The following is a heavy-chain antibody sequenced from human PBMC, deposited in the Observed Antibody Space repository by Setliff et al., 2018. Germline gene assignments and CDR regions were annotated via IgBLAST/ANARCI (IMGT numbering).Heavy chain of an antibody. Sequence: QPGGSLRLSCAASGFTFRTYGMHWVRQAPGKGLEWVAFIWFDGSDKNYADSVKGRFTISRDNSKNTLYLQMNSLRAEDTAVYYCARGAYEAGWVIPPKFNYFGYWGQGTLVTVSS. CDR3: ARGAYEAGWVIPPKFNYFGY. D-gene: IGHD2-21*01. CDR1: GFTFRTYG. J-gene: IGHJ4*02. CDR2: IWFDGSDK. V-gene: IGHV3-33*01.